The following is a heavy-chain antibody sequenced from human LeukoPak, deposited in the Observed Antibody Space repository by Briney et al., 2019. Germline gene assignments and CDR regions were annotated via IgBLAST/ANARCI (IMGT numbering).Heavy chain of an antibody. CDR2: IYTSGTT. CDR3: ARHDSSGYTIGY. CDR1: GGSISSGSFY. Sequence: SETLSLTCIVSGGSISSGSFYWSWIRQPAAKGLEWIGRIYTSGTTNYNPSLKSRVTISLDTSKNRFSLELSSVTTADTAVYYCARHDSSGYTIGYWGQGTLVTVSS. J-gene: IGHJ4*02. D-gene: IGHD3-22*01. V-gene: IGHV4-61*02.